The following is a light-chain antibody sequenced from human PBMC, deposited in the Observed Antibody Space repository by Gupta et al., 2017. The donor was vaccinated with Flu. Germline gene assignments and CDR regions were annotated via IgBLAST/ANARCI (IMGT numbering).Light chain of an antibody. CDR2: KAS. V-gene: IGKV1-5*03. CDR1: QSFSTW. J-gene: IGKJ1*01. Sequence: PSTLSASVGDRVTITCQASQSFSTWLAWYQQKPGKAPKLLIYKASTVESGVPSRFSGSGSGTELTLTISSLQPDDFATYYCQHDSTFPWTFGQGTKVEIK. CDR3: QHDSTFPWT.